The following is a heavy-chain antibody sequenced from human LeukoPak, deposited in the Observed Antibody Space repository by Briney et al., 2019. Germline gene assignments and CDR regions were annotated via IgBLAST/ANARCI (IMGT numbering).Heavy chain of an antibody. Sequence: GSVKVSCKASGYTFTGYYMHWVRQAPGQGLEWMGWINPNSGGTNYAQKFQGRVTMTRYTSISTAYRELSRLRSDDTAVYYCARARLEVVITTFDNWGQGTLVTVSS. CDR2: INPNSGGT. CDR3: ARARLEVVITTFDN. D-gene: IGHD3-22*01. CDR1: GYTFTGYY. V-gene: IGHV1-2*02. J-gene: IGHJ4*02.